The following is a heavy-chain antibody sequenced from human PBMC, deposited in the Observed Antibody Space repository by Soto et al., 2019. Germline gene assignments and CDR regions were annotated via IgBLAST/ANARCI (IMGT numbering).Heavy chain of an antibody. CDR1: GYTFTSYD. V-gene: IGHV1-8*01. D-gene: IGHD4-17*01. Sequence: ASVKVSCTASGYTFTSYDINWVRQATGQGLEWMGWMNPNSGNTGYAQKFQGRVTMTRNTSISTAYMELSSLRSEDTAVYYCARGYGDYFDYYYYMDVWGKGTTVTVSS. CDR2: MNPNSGNT. J-gene: IGHJ6*03. CDR3: ARGYGDYFDYYYYMDV.